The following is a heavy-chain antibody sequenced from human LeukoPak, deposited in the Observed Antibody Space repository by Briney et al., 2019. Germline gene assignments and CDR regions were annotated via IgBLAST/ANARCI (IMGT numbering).Heavy chain of an antibody. CDR1: GGSFSGYY. J-gene: IGHJ4*02. V-gene: IGHV4-34*01. CDR3: ARVNSELRYFDWLLLFDY. CDR2: INHSGST. D-gene: IGHD3-9*01. Sequence: SETLSLTCAVSGGSFSGYYWSWVRQPPGKGLEWIGEINHSGSTNYNPSLKSRVTISVDTSKNQFSLKLSSVTAADTAVYYCARVNSELRYFDWLLLFDYWGQGTLVTVSS.